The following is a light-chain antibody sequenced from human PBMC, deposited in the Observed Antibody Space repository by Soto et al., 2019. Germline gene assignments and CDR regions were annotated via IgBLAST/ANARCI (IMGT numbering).Light chain of an antibody. CDR1: QTISTY. V-gene: IGKV1-39*01. CDR2: AAS. J-gene: IGKJ1*01. Sequence: DIQMTRSPSSLSASVGDRVTIACRASQTISTYLNWYQQKPGKAPKLLIYAASFLQSGVPSRFSGSGSGKDFTLTISSLQPEDYPTYYCKQSYRRPRTLGHGTRVEIX. CDR3: KQSYRRPRT.